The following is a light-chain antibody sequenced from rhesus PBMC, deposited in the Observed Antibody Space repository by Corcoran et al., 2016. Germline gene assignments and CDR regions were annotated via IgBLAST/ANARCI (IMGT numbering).Light chain of an antibody. Sequence: DIVMTQTPLSLPVTPGEPASISCRSSQSLLHSNGNTYLYWYLQKPGQPPRLLIYRVSNRFSGVPDRFSGSGSGTDFTRKISRVEAEEGGGYYCMQALQNPFTFGPGTKLDIK. CDR3: MQALQNPFT. V-gene: IGKV2-73*01. CDR1: QSLLHSNGNTY. CDR2: RVS. J-gene: IGKJ3*01.